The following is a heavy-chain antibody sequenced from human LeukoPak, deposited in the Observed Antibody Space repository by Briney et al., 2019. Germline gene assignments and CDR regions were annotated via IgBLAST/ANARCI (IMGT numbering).Heavy chain of an antibody. CDR2: ISAYNGNT. V-gene: IGHV1-18*01. J-gene: IGHJ4*02. D-gene: IGHD6-19*01. Sequence: ASVKVSCKASGYTFTSYGISWVRQAPGQGLEWMGWISAYNGNTNYAQKLQGRVTITTDASTSTDYMELRSLRSDDTAVYYCARNLPHSSGWPWDFDYWGQGTLVTVSS. CDR3: ARNLPHSSGWPWDFDY. CDR1: GYTFTSYG.